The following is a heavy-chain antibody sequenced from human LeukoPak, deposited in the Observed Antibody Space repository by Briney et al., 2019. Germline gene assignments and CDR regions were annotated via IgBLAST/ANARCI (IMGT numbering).Heavy chain of an antibody. Sequence: GGSLRLSCASSGFTFTNALMSCVPQAPGKGLEWVSLIDTGVNTYYADSVKGRFTISRDSSKNTLYLQMNSLRAEDSAMYYCASDLNLWGQGTLVTVSS. D-gene: IGHD1-20*01. J-gene: IGHJ4*02. CDR2: IDTGVNT. CDR3: ASDLNL. CDR1: GFTFTNAL. V-gene: IGHV3-53*01.